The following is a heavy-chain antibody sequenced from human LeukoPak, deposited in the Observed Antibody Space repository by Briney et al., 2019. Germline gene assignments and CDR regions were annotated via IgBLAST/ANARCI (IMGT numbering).Heavy chain of an antibody. D-gene: IGHD6-19*01. V-gene: IGHV3-48*01. CDR3: ARDSSGWYDDY. CDR1: GVTFSSYS. Sequence: GGALRLSCAASGVTFSSYSMNWVRQAPGEGVEGVSYISSSSSTIYYADSVKGRFTISRDNAKNSLYLQMNSLRAEDTAVYYCARDSSGWYDDYWGQGTLVTVSS. J-gene: IGHJ4*02. CDR2: ISSSSSTI.